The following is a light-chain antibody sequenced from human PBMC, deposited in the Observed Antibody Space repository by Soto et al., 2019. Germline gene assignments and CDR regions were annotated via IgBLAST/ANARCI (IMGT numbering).Light chain of an antibody. CDR2: DVN. J-gene: IGLJ2*01. CDR1: SSDVGGYNY. V-gene: IGLV2-14*03. CDR3: GSYTNSITLV. Sequence: QSVLTQPASVSGSPGQSITISCTGTSSDVGGYNYVSWYQRHPGKVPKLLIYDVNMRPPGISNRFSGSKSGNTASLTISGIQAEDEGYHYCGSYTNSITLVFGGGTQLTVL.